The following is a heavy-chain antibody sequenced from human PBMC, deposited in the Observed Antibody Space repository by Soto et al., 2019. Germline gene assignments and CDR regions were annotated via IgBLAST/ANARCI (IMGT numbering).Heavy chain of an antibody. CDR2: IWYDGSNK. CDR3: ARDRVAANYYYYYYGMDV. J-gene: IGHJ6*02. CDR1: GFTFDDYG. D-gene: IGHD6-19*01. Sequence: PGGSLRLSCTASGFTFDDYGMHWVRQAPGKGLEWVAVIWYDGSNKYYADSVKGRFTISRDNSKNTLYLQMNSLRAEDTAVYYCARDRVAANYYYYYYGMDVWGQGTTVTVSS. V-gene: IGHV3-33*08.